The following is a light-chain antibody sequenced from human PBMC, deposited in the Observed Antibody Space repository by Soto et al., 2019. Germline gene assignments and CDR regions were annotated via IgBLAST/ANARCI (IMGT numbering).Light chain of an antibody. CDR3: CSYVGSSTFYV. Sequence: ALTQPASVSGSPGQSITISCTGTSSDVGSYNLVSWYQQHPGKAPKLMIYEGSKRPSGVSNRSSGSKSGNTASLTISGLQAEDEADYYCCSYVGSSTFYVFGTGTKVTVL. CDR2: EGS. CDR1: SSDVGSYNL. J-gene: IGLJ1*01. V-gene: IGLV2-23*03.